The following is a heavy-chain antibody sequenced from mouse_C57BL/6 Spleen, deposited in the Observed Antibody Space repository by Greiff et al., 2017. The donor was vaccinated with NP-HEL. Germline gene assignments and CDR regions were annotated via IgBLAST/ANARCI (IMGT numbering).Heavy chain of an antibody. V-gene: IGHV2-2*01. CDR3: ARNPIYYGNYVEAMDY. Sequence: VQLQQSGPGLVQPSQSLSITCTVSGFSLTSYGVHWVRQSPGKGLEWLGVIWSGGSTDYNAAFISRLSISKDNSKSQVFFKMNSLQADDTAIYYCARNPIYYGNYVEAMDYWGQGTSVTVSS. D-gene: IGHD2-1*01. CDR2: IWSGGST. CDR1: GFSLTSYG. J-gene: IGHJ4*01.